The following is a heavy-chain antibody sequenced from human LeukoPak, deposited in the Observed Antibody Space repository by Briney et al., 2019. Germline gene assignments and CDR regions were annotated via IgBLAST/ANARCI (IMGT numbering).Heavy chain of an antibody. CDR1: GFTFDDYG. Sequence: PGGSLRLSCVASGFTFDDYGMSWVRQAPGKGLEWVSNINRNGGNTAYADSVKGRFTISRDNAKNSLYLQMNSLRAEDTALYYCARDHGAIALTNYLDYWGQGTLVTVSS. J-gene: IGHJ4*02. CDR3: ARDHGAIALTNYLDY. D-gene: IGHD1-1*01. CDR2: INRNGGNT. V-gene: IGHV3-20*04.